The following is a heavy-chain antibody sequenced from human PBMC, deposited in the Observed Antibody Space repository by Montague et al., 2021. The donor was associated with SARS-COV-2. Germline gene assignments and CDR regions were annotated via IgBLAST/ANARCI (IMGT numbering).Heavy chain of an antibody. J-gene: IGHJ5*02. CDR3: ARATSVRGAGSWFDP. V-gene: IGHV4-59*11. CDR1: GGSISSHF. CDR2: INSDRGT. D-gene: IGHD3-10*01. Sequence: SETLSLTCTVSGGSISSHFCNFIRQPPGTGLEWMGLINSDRGTHDNSTXXIRLTMSVDTSKTQFSLQLRSMTPTDTAVYFCARATSVRGAGSWFDPWGQGILVTVSS.